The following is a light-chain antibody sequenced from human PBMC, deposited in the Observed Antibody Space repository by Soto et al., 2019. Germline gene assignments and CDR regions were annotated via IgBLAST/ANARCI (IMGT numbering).Light chain of an antibody. CDR1: QTVSTY. V-gene: IGKV1-39*01. J-gene: IGKJ2*01. CDR3: QQTYSVPYT. Sequence: DIQMTQSPSSLSASVGDRVTITCRASQTVSTYLNWYQQKPGKAPNLLIYAASSLQSGLPSRFSGSGSGTDFTLTISSLQSEDFATYYCQQTYSVPYTFGQGTKLEIK. CDR2: AAS.